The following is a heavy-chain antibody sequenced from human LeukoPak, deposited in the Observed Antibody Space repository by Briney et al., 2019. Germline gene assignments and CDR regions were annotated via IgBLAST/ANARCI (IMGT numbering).Heavy chain of an antibody. Sequence: ASVKVSCKASGYTFTSYGISWVRQAPGQGLEWMGWISAYNGNTNYAQKLQGRVTITRDTSASTAYMELSSLRSEDTAVYYCARTTAMVTIFDYWGQGTLVTVSS. D-gene: IGHD5-18*01. V-gene: IGHV1-18*01. CDR1: GYTFTSYG. J-gene: IGHJ4*02. CDR2: ISAYNGNT. CDR3: ARTTAMVTIFDY.